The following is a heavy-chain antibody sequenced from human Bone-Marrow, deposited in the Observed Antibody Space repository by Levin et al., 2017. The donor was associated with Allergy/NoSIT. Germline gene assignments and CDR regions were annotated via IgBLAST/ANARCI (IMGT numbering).Heavy chain of an antibody. V-gene: IGHV3-74*01. CDR1: GFTFSTYW. D-gene: IGHD2-21*02. J-gene: IGHJ2*01. CDR3: ARISCDGDCYGRDWYLDL. CDR2: INADGSRA. Sequence: PAGGSLRLSCAASGFTFSTYWMHWVRQVPGEGPVWVSRINADGSRAHYADSVKGRFTISRDNADNTVYLQMNSLRVDDTAVYHCARISCDGDCYGRDWYLDLWGRGTLVTVS.